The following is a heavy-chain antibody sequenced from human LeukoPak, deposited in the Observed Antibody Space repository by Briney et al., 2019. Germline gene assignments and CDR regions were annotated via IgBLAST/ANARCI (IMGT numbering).Heavy chain of an antibody. Sequence: ASVKVSCKASGYTFTSYGISWVRQAPGQGLEWMGWISAYNGNTNYAQKLQGRVTMTTDTSTSTAYMELRSLRSDDTAVYYCARSPPGYSSGWYEDDYWGQGTLVTVSS. V-gene: IGHV1-18*01. D-gene: IGHD6-19*01. CDR2: ISAYNGNT. CDR3: ARSPPGYSSGWYEDDY. CDR1: GYTFTSYG. J-gene: IGHJ4*02.